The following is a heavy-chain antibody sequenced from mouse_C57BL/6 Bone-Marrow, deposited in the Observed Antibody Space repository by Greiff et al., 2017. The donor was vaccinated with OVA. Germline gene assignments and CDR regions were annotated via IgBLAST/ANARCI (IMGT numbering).Heavy chain of an antibody. J-gene: IGHJ1*03. CDR3: ARDEGLYYDYVWYFDV. CDR1: GYSITSGYY. D-gene: IGHD2-4*01. CDR2: ISYDGSN. V-gene: IGHV3-6*01. Sequence: VQLQESGPGLVKPSQSLSLTCSVTGYSITSGYYWNCIRQFPGNKLEWMGYISYDGSNNYNPSLKNRISITRDTSKNQFFLKLNSVTTEDTATYYCARDEGLYYDYVWYFDVWGTGTTVTVSS.